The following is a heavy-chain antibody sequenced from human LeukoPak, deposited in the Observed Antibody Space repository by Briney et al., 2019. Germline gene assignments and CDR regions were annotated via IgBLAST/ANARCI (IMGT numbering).Heavy chain of an antibody. V-gene: IGHV4-30-4*01. D-gene: IGHD2-15*01. CDR2: IYDSGST. Sequence: SETLSLTCAVYGGSFGGYYWSWIRQPPGKGLEWIGYIYDSGSTYYNPSLKSRITISVDTSENRFSLKLSSVTATDTAVYYCARDCSGGSCYGAFDIWGQGTMVTVSS. CDR3: ARDCSGGSCYGAFDI. J-gene: IGHJ3*02. CDR1: GGSFGGYY.